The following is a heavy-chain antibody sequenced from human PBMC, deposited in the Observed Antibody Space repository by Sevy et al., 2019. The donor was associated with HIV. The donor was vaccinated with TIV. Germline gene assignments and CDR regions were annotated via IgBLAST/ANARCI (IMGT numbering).Heavy chain of an antibody. D-gene: IGHD3-10*01. V-gene: IGHV3-15*01. CDR1: GFTFSNAW. J-gene: IGHJ3*02. Sequence: GGSLRLSCAASGFTFSNAWMSWVRQAPGKGLEWVGRIKSKTDGGTTDYAAPVKGRFTISRDDSKNTLYLQMNSLKTEDIAVYYCTTDPSPRSMVRGVIIAGDAFDIWGQGTMVTVSS. CDR2: IKSKTDGGTT. CDR3: TTDPSPRSMVRGVIIAGDAFDI.